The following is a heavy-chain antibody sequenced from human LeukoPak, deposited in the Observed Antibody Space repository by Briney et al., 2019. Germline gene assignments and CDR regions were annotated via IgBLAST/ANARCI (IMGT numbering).Heavy chain of an antibody. CDR3: ARGVDSRGYQYKGFDP. J-gene: IGHJ5*02. V-gene: IGHV4-39*07. CDR2: IYYSGST. Sequence: PSETLSLTCTVSGGSISSSSYYWGWIRQPPGKGLEWIGSIYYSGSTYYNPSLKSRVTISVDTSKNQLSLKLSSVTAADTALYYCARGVDSRGYQYKGFDPWGQGTLVTVSS. CDR1: GGSISSSSYY. D-gene: IGHD3-22*01.